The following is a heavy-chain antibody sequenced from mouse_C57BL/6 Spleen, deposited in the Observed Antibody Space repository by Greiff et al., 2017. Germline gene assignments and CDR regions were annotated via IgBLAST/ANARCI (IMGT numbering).Heavy chain of an antibody. CDR1: GFTFSSYA. J-gene: IGHJ1*03. D-gene: IGHD2-10*02. CDR3: LQYGFDV. Sequence: EVMLVESGEGLVKPGGSLKLSCAASGFTFSSYAMSWVRQTPEKRLEWVAYISSGGDYIYYADTVKGRFTISRDTARNTLYLQMSSRKSEDTARYYCLQYGFDVWGTGTTVTVSS. CDR2: ISSGGDYI. V-gene: IGHV5-9-1*02.